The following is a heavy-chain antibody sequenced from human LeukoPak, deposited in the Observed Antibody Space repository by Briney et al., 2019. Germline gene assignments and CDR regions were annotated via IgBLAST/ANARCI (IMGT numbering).Heavy chain of an antibody. V-gene: IGHV1-46*01. CDR3: ARDRSGSYYFDAFDI. Sequence: GASVKVSCKASGYTFTSYYMHWVRQAPGQGLEWMGIINPSGGSTSYAQKFQGRVTMTRDMSTSTVYMELSSLRSEDTAVYYCARDRSGSYYFDAFDIWGQGTMVTVSS. D-gene: IGHD1-26*01. CDR2: INPSGGST. J-gene: IGHJ3*02. CDR1: GYTFTSYY.